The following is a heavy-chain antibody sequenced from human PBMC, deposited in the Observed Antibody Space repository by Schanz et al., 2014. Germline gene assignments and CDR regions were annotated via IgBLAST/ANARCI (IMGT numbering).Heavy chain of an antibody. D-gene: IGHD6-13*01. CDR3: AKGFFLAAAGPEYFQH. Sequence: ESGGGVVQPGGSLRLSCAASGFTFSSYGMHWVRQAPGKGLEWVAFIRYDGSNKYYADSVKGRFTISRDNSKNTLYLQMNSLRAEDTAVYYCAKGFFLAAAGPEYFQHWGQGTLVTVSS. J-gene: IGHJ1*01. V-gene: IGHV3-30*02. CDR1: GFTFSSYG. CDR2: IRYDGSNK.